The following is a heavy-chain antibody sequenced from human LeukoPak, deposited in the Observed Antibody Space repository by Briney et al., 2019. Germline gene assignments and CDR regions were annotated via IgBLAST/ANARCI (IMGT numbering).Heavy chain of an antibody. V-gene: IGHV3-30*02. CDR3: AKEPQGD. CDR2: ITSDGSNK. J-gene: IGHJ4*02. CDR1: GSTFSNNG. Sequence: GGSLRLSCAASGSTFSNNGMQWVRQAPGKGLEWVAFITSDGSNKDYANVVKGRFSIFRDNSKNTLYLQMNSLRTEDTAVYYCAKEPQGDWGQGTLFTVSS.